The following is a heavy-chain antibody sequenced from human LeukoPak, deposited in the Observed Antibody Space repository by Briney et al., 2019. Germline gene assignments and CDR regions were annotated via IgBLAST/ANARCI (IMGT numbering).Heavy chain of an antibody. CDR3: ARSKGRSSSWYYAYGMDV. CDR2: IGTAGDT. J-gene: IGHJ6*02. D-gene: IGHD6-13*01. Sequence: GGSLRLSCAASGFTFSSYDMHWVRQATGKGLEWVSAIGTAGDTYYPGSVKGRLTISREIAKNSLYLQMNSLRAGDTAVYYCARSKGRSSSWYYAYGMDVWGQGTTVTVSS. V-gene: IGHV3-13*01. CDR1: GFTFSSYD.